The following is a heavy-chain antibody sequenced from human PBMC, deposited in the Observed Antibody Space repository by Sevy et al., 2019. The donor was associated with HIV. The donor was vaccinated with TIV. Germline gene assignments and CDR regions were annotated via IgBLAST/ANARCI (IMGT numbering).Heavy chain of an antibody. J-gene: IGHJ4*02. Sequence: SETLSLTCTVSGGSISSGDYYWSWIRQPPGKGLEWIGYIYYSGSTYYNPSLKSRVTISVDTSKNQFSLKLSSVTAADTAVYYCARGDSSGLVDYWGQRTLVTVSS. V-gene: IGHV4-30-4*01. CDR3: ARGDSSGLVDY. CDR1: GGSISSGDYY. D-gene: IGHD3-22*01. CDR2: IYYSGST.